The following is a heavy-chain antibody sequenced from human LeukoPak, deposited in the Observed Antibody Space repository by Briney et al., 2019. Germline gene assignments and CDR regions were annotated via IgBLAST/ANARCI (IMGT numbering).Heavy chain of an antibody. CDR2: ISYSEST. J-gene: IGHJ4*02. CDR3: AVGPHHYFDS. CDR1: GGSINSGGYY. Sequence: SVNLSLTCTVSGGSINSGGYYWSWIRQHPGKGLEWIGYISYSESTYYNPSLKSRLTITLDTSTNQFSLRLSSVSAADTAVYFCAVGPHHYFDSWGQGTLVTVSS. V-gene: IGHV4-31*03.